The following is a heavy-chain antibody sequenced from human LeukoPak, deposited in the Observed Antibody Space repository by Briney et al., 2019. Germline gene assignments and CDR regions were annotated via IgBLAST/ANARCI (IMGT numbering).Heavy chain of an antibody. J-gene: IGHJ4*02. CDR1: GFTISSNY. Sequence: GGFLRLSCAASGFTISSNYMNWVRQAPGKGLEWVSVLYSAGNTFYADSVKGRFTISRDNSKNTLYLQMNSLRPEDTAVYYCARAREYLAIDYRGQGTLVTVSS. V-gene: IGHV3-66*02. CDR2: LYSAGNT. D-gene: IGHD2/OR15-2a*01. CDR3: ARAREYLAIDY.